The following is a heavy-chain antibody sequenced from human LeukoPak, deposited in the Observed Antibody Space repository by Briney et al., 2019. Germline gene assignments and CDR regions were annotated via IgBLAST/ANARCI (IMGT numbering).Heavy chain of an antibody. Sequence: ASVKVSCKASGYTFTSLHINWLRQAPGQGLEWMGWINGYNGNTHYSQNLQGRVTMTRDTSTNTVYLELRSLRFDDTAVYYCARGTRARGTRDNCYSSSLDSWGQGTLLTVSS. CDR3: ARGTRARGTRDNCYSSSLDS. CDR1: GYTFTSLH. V-gene: IGHV1-18*01. D-gene: IGHD2-15*01. CDR2: INGYNGNT. J-gene: IGHJ4*02.